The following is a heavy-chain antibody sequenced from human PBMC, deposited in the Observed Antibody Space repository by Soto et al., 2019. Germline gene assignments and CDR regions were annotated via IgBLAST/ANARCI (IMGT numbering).Heavy chain of an antibody. D-gene: IGHD3-22*01. CDR3: TINQPYYSDTAYDI. CDR1: GFTFSDAW. CDR2: IKTKTYGGTT. Sequence: GGSLRLSCAASGFTFSDAWMNWVRQAPGKGLEWVGRIKTKTYGGTTDYAAPVKGRFTISRDDSKNTLYLQMNSLKTEDTAVYYCTINQPYYSDTAYDIWGQGTLVTVSS. V-gene: IGHV3-15*07. J-gene: IGHJ3*02.